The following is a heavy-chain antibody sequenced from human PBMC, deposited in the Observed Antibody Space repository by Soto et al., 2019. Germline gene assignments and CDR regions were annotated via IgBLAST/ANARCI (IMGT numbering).Heavy chain of an antibody. D-gene: IGHD3-22*01. Sequence: PGGSLRLSCSASGFAFSDYTMGWVRLTPGKGLEWVPTIFSRFFTGSDNTSYADSVTGRFTISRDNSKNTLYLQMNSLRAEDTAVYYCARGGWGYDSSGYRTKPYYYYGMDVWGQGTTVTVSS. J-gene: IGHJ6*02. V-gene: IGHV3-23*01. CDR3: ARGGWGYDSSGYRTKPYYYYGMDV. CDR1: GFAFSDYT. CDR2: IFSRFFTGSDNT.